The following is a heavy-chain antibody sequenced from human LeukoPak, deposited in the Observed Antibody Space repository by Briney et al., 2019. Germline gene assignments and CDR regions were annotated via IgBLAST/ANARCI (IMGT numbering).Heavy chain of an antibody. V-gene: IGHV4-38-2*02. CDR1: GFSISSGYY. Sequence: SETLSLTCTVSGFSISSGYYWGWIRQPPGKGLEWIGSIYYSGSTYYNPSLKSRVTISVDTSKNQFSLKLSSVTAADTAVYYCASRAWDMDVWGKGTTVTISS. J-gene: IGHJ6*03. CDR2: IYYSGST. D-gene: IGHD3-10*01. CDR3: ASRAWDMDV.